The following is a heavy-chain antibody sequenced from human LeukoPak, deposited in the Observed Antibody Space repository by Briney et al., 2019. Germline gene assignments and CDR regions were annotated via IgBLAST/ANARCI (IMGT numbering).Heavy chain of an antibody. J-gene: IGHJ4*02. CDR1: GFTFSSYA. CDR2: ISGSGGST. D-gene: IGHD3-10*01. V-gene: IGHV3-23*01. Sequence: GGSLRLSCAASGFTFSSYAMSWVRQAPGKGLEWVSAISGSGGSTYYADSVKGRFTISRDNSKNTLYLQMNSLRAEDTAVYYCAKVPPTLWFGELFFDHWGQGTLVTVSS. CDR3: AKVPPTLWFGELFFDH.